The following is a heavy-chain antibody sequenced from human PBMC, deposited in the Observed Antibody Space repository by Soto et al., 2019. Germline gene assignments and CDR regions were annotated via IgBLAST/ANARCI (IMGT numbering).Heavy chain of an antibody. J-gene: IGHJ5*02. CDR2: IYATGTT. CDR3: VRDGTKTLRDWFDP. CDR1: GASISGFY. D-gene: IGHD1-1*01. V-gene: IGHV4-4*07. Sequence: SETLSLTCTISGASISGFYWSWIRKSAGKGLEWIGRIYATGTTDYNPSLKSRVMMSVDTSKKQFSLKLRSVTAADTAVYYCVRDGTKTLRDWFDPWGQGISVTVSS.